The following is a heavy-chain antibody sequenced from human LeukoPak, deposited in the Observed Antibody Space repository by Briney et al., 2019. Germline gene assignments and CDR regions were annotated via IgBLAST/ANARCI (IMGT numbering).Heavy chain of an antibody. J-gene: IGHJ4*02. CDR2: ITSRGINT. Sequence: PGGSLRLSCEASGITFSTNAMSWVRQAPGKGLEWVSGITSRGINTYYADSVKGRFTISRDNSKNTLYLQMNSLRAEDTAVYYCAKDRTNYYDPGGYSTDDYWGQGTLVTVSS. CDR1: GITFSTNA. D-gene: IGHD3-22*01. V-gene: IGHV3-23*01. CDR3: AKDRTNYYDPGGYSTDDY.